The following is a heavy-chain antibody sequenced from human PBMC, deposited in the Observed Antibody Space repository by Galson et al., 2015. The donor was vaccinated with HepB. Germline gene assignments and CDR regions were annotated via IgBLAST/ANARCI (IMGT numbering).Heavy chain of an antibody. V-gene: IGHV1-18*01. J-gene: IGHJ4*02. CDR2: ISPYNANT. CDR1: GLTTYA. Sequence: QSGAEVKKPGASVKVPCKASGLTTYAINWVRQAPGQGLEWMGWISPYNANTNYARKFQGRVTMTTDTSTRTAYMELRSLRSDDTAMYYCARGGMPTIGGPTSDFGGQGTLVTVSS. D-gene: IGHD5-24*01. CDR3: ARGGMPTIGGPTSDF.